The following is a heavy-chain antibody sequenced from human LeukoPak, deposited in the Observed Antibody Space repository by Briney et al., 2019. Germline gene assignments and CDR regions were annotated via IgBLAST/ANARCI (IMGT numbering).Heavy chain of an antibody. CDR1: GGSISSSSYY. D-gene: IGHD3-10*01. CDR3: ARHLDGSGSNYYYYYMDV. J-gene: IGHJ6*03. Sequence: PSETLSLTCTVSGGSISSSSYYWGWIRQPPGKGLEWIGSIYYSGSTYYNPSLKSRVTISVDTSKNQFSLKLSSVTAADTAVYYCARHLDGSGSNYYYYYMDVWGKGTTVTVSS. CDR2: IYYSGST. V-gene: IGHV4-39*01.